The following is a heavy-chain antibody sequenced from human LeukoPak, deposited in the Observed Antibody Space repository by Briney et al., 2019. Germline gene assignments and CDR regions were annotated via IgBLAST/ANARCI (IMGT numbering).Heavy chain of an antibody. Sequence: TSSETLSLTCAVYGGSFSGYYWSWIRQPPGKGLEWIGEINHSGSTNYNPSLKSRVTISVDTSKNQFSLKLSSVTAADTAVYYCARSWLPTGGYYYYMDVWGKGTTVTVSS. J-gene: IGHJ6*03. CDR3: ARSWLPTGGYYYYMDV. V-gene: IGHV4-34*01. CDR1: GGSFSGYY. D-gene: IGHD6-19*01. CDR2: INHSGST.